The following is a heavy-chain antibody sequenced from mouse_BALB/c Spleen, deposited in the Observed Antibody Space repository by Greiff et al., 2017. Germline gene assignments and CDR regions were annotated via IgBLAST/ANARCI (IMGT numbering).Heavy chain of an antibody. J-gene: IGHJ2*01. D-gene: IGHD4-1*01. Sequence: VQLQESGAELVRPGASVTLSCKASGYTFTDYEMHWVKQTPVHGLEWIGAIDPETGGTAYNQKFKGKATLTADKSSSTAYMELRSLTSEDSAVYYCTKLGLDYWGQGTTLTVSS. CDR2: IDPETGGT. CDR3: TKLGLDY. CDR1: GYTFTDYE. V-gene: IGHV1-15*01.